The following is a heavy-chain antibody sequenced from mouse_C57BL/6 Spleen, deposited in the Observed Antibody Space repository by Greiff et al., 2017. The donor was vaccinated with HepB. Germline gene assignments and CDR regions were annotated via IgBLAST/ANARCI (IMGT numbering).Heavy chain of an antibody. D-gene: IGHD1-1*01. CDR2: ISYDGSN. Sequence: EVKLEESGPGLVKPSQSLSLTCSVTGYSITSGYYWNWIRQFPGNKLEWMGYISYDGSNNYNPSLKNRISITRDTSKNQFFLKLNSVTTEDTATYYCATSQNYGSSYWYFDVWGTGTTVTVSS. CDR3: ATSQNYGSSYWYFDV. V-gene: IGHV3-6*01. J-gene: IGHJ1*03. CDR1: GYSITSGYY.